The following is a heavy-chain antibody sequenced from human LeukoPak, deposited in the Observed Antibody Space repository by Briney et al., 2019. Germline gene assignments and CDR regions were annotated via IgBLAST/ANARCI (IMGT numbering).Heavy chain of an antibody. D-gene: IGHD6-19*01. Sequence: AASVKVSCKASGYTFTNYYIHWVRQAPGQGLEWMGIINPSGGSTNYAQKLQGRVTMSTDTSTGTAYMELRSLRSDDTAVYYCARRVAVARRDAFDIWGQGTMVTVSS. CDR1: GYTFTNYY. J-gene: IGHJ3*02. CDR3: ARRVAVARRDAFDI. CDR2: INPSGGST. V-gene: IGHV1-46*01.